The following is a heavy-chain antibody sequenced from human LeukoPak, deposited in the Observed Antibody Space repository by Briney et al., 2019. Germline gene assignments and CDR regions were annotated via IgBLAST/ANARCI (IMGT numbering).Heavy chain of an antibody. V-gene: IGHV3-7*01. J-gene: IGHJ6*02. CDR3: ARAYYYDSSGYYIPGYYYGMDV. CDR2: IKQDGSEK. D-gene: IGHD3-22*01. CDR1: GFTFSSYW. Sequence: GGSLRLSCAASGFTFSSYWMSWVCQAPGKGLEWVANIKQDGSEKYYVDSVKGRFTISRDNAKNSLYLQMNSLRAEDTAVYYCARAYYYDSSGYYIPGYYYGMDVWGQGTTVTVSS.